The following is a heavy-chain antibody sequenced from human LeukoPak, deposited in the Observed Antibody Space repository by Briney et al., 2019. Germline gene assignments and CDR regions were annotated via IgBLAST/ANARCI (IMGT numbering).Heavy chain of an antibody. V-gene: IGHV4-38-2*02. D-gene: IGHD6-13*01. CDR1: GYSISSAYY. CDR2: IFHSGST. Sequence: SETLSLTCTVSGYSISSAYYWGWIRQSPGKGLEWIGSIFHSGSTYYNPSLKSQVTISVDTSKNQFSLKLSSVTAADTAVYYCARGGAAAYWGQGTLVTVSS. J-gene: IGHJ4*02. CDR3: ARGGAAAY.